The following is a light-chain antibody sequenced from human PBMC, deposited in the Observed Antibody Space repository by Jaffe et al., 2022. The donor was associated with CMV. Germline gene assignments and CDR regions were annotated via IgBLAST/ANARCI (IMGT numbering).Light chain of an antibody. J-gene: IGKJ1*01. CDR2: GVS. CDR3: QHYNNWPPWT. CDR1: QSVGSN. V-gene: IGKV3-15*01. Sequence: EIVVTQSPATLSVSPGERATLSCRASQSVGSNLAWYQHKPGQAPRLLIYGVSARAPGISARFSGSGSGTEFTLTISSLQSEDFAVYYCQHYNNWPPWTFGQGTKVEV.